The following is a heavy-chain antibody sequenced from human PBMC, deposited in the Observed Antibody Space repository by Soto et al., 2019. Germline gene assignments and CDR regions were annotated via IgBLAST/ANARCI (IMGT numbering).Heavy chain of an antibody. CDR1: GFTFSSYD. Sequence: GGSLRLSCAASGFTFSSYDMHWVRQATGKGLEWVSAIGTAGDTYYPGSVKGRFTISRENAKNSLYLQMNSLRAGDTAVYYCASTNSIGAIFGVAPYYFDYWGQGTLVTVSS. J-gene: IGHJ4*02. CDR2: IGTAGDT. V-gene: IGHV3-13*01. D-gene: IGHD3-3*01. CDR3: ASTNSIGAIFGVAPYYFDY.